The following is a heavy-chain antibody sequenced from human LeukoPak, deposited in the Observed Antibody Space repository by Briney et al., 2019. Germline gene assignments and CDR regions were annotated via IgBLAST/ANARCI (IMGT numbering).Heavy chain of an antibody. V-gene: IGHV3-21*01. CDR1: GFTFSSYS. J-gene: IGHJ4*02. CDR3: AKEALFRGVHGNYFDY. Sequence: PGGSLRLSCAASGFTFSSYSMNRVRQAPGKGLGWVSSISSSSSYIYYADSVKGRFTISRDNAKNSLYLQMNSLRAEDTAVYYCAKEALFRGVHGNYFDYWGQGTLVTVSS. D-gene: IGHD3-10*01. CDR2: ISSSSSYI.